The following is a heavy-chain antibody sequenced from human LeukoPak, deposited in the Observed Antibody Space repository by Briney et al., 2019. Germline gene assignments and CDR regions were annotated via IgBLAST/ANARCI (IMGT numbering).Heavy chain of an antibody. J-gene: IGHJ4*02. CDR1: GFTFSSYS. CDR3: ARGGSGSYSIDY. V-gene: IGHV3-21*01. D-gene: IGHD1-26*01. CDR2: ISSSSSYI. Sequence: GGSLRLSCAASGFTFSSYSMNWVRQAPGKGLEWVSSISSSSSYIYYADSVKGRFTISRDNAKNSLYLQMNSLRAEDTAVYYCARGGSGSYSIDYWGQGPLVTVSS.